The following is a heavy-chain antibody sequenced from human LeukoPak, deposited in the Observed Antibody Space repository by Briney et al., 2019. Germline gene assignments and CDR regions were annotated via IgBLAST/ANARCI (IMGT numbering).Heavy chain of an antibody. CDR3: AFNVWDPEGYFDY. J-gene: IGHJ4*02. V-gene: IGHV4-39*07. CDR2: IYYSGST. CDR1: GGSISSSSYY. Sequence: SETLSLTCTVSGGSISSSSYYWGWIRQPPGKGLEWIGSIYYSGSTYYNPSLKSRVTISVDTSKNQFSLKLSSVTAADTAVYYCAFNVWDPEGYFDYWGQGTLVTVSS. D-gene: IGHD1-26*01.